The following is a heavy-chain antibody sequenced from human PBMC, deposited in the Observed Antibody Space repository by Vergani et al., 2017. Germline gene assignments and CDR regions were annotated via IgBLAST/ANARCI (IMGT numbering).Heavy chain of an antibody. CDR1: GFTFSDYY. V-gene: IGHV3-11*01. CDR3: ARGGGVGATTRAAFDI. Sequence: QVQLVESGGGLVKPGGSLRLSCAASGFTFSDYYISWIRQAPGKGMEWVSYISSSGSTINYADSVKGRFTISRDNAKNSLDLQMNSLRADDKAVYYCARGGGVGATTRAAFDIWGQGTMVTVSS. CDR2: ISSSGSTI. J-gene: IGHJ3*02. D-gene: IGHD1-26*01.